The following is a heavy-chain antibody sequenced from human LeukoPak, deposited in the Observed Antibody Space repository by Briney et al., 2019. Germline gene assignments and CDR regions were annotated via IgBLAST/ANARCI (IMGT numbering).Heavy chain of an antibody. CDR2: IWYDRSNK. D-gene: IGHD6-19*01. CDR1: GFTFSSYG. Sequence: GGSLRLSCAASGFTFSSYGMHWVRQAPGKGLEWVAVIWYDRSNKYYADSVKGRFTISRDNSKNTLYLQMNSLRAEDTAVYYCAKGVAVAGVAYFDYWGQGTLVTVSS. J-gene: IGHJ4*02. V-gene: IGHV3-33*06. CDR3: AKGVAVAGVAYFDY.